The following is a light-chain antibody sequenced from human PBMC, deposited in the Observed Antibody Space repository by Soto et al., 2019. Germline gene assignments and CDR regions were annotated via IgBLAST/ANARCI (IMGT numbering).Light chain of an antibody. J-gene: IGKJ2*01. CDR1: QSISSD. CDR3: QQYNNWFRT. Sequence: EIVMTQSPATLSVSPGERATLSCRASQSISSDLAWYQQKTGQAPRLLIYGASTRATGIPARFSGSGSGTEFTLTISSLQSEDFAIYYCQQYNNWFRTFGQGTKLEI. CDR2: GAS. V-gene: IGKV3-15*01.